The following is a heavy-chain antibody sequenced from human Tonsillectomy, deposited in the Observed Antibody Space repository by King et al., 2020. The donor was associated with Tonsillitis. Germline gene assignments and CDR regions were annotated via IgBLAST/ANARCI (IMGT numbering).Heavy chain of an antibody. V-gene: IGHV3-11*05. CDR1: GFTFSDYY. Sequence: VQLVESGGGLVKPGGSLRLSCAASGFTFSDYYMSWIRQAPGKGLEWVSYISSSSSYTNYADSVKGRFTISRDNAKNSLYLQMNSLRAEDTAVYYCARDSDYYDSSEYLGMDVWGEGTTVTVSS. CDR3: ARDSDYYDSSEYLGMDV. D-gene: IGHD3-22*01. CDR2: ISSSSSYT. J-gene: IGHJ6*04.